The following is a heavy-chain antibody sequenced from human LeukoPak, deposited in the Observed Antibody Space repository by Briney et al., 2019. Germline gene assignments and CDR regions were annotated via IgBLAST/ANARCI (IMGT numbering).Heavy chain of an antibody. CDR2: ITTYNGNT. CDR3: ERGYDYVEYVGYFDY. D-gene: IGHD3-16*01. J-gene: IGHJ4*02. Sequence: ASVKVSCKASGYTFTSYPISWVRHAPGQGLEWMGWITTYNGNTNYAQKLQGRVTMTTDTSTSTAYMYLRGLRSDETGVYYCERGYDYVEYVGYFDYWGQGTLVTVSS. V-gene: IGHV1-18*01. CDR1: GYTFTSYP.